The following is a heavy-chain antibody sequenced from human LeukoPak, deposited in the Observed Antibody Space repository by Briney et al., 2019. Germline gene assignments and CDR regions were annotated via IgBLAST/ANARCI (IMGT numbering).Heavy chain of an antibody. Sequence: GGSLRLSCAASGFTFSSYGMHWVRQAPGKGLEWVAVIWYDGSNKYYADSVKGRFTISRDNSKNTLYLQMNSLRAEDTAVYYCARDLYYYDSSGPADIRGQGTLVTVSS. V-gene: IGHV3-33*01. J-gene: IGHJ4*02. CDR1: GFTFSSYG. D-gene: IGHD3-22*01. CDR2: IWYDGSNK. CDR3: ARDLYYYDSSGPADI.